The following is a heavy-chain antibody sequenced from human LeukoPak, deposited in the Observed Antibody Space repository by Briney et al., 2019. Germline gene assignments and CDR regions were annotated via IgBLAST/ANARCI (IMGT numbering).Heavy chain of an antibody. CDR3: AREVVVVAATYDAFDI. CDR1: GGSFSGYY. D-gene: IGHD2-15*01. V-gene: IGHV4-34*01. Sequence: SETLSLTCAVYGGSFSGYYWSWIRQPPGEALEWIGEINQSGSANYNPSLERRVTMSVDTSKKQFFLKLSSVTAADTAVYYCAREVVVVAATYDAFDIWGQGTMVTVSS. J-gene: IGHJ3*02. CDR2: INQSGSA.